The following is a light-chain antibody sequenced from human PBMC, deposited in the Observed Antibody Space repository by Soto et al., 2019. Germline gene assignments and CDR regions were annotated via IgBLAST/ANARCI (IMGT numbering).Light chain of an antibody. CDR3: QQRSNWPSYT. CDR1: QSVSSY. Sequence: EIVLTQSPATLSLSPGERATLSCRASQSVSSYLAWYQQKPGQAPRLLLYDAANRATGIPARFSGSGSGTGFTLTISSLEPEDFAFYYCQQRSNWPSYTFGQGTKLEIK. V-gene: IGKV3-11*01. J-gene: IGKJ2*01. CDR2: DAA.